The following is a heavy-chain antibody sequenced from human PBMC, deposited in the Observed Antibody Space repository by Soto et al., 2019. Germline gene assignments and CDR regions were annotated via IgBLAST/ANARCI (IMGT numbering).Heavy chain of an antibody. Sequence: PSETLSLTCAVYGGSFSGYYWIWIRQHPGKGLEWIGYIYYSGSTYYNPSLKSRVTISVDTSKNQFSLKLSSVTAADTAVYYCARGSSLAEWSQLDAFDIWGQGTMVTVSS. CDR1: GGSFSGYY. CDR2: IYYSGST. V-gene: IGHV4-31*11. J-gene: IGHJ3*02. CDR3: ARGSSLAEWSQLDAFDI. D-gene: IGHD3-3*01.